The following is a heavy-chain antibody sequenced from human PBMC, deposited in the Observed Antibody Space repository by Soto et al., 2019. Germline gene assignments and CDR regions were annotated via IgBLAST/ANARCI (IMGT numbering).Heavy chain of an antibody. Sequence: GGSLRLSCAASGFTFSSYSMNWVRQAPGKGLEWVSYISSSGSTIYYADSVKGRFTISRDNAKNSLYLQMNSLRAEDTAVYYCARDRPYYYDSSGYHDYWGQGTLVTVSS. D-gene: IGHD3-22*01. CDR1: GFTFSSYS. CDR2: ISSSGSTI. CDR3: ARDRPYYYDSSGYHDY. V-gene: IGHV3-48*04. J-gene: IGHJ4*02.